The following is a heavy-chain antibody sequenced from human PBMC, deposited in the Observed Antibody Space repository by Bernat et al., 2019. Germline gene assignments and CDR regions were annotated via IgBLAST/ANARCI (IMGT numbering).Heavy chain of an antibody. CDR3: AGGKGVVTAI. J-gene: IGHJ4*02. D-gene: IGHD2-21*02. CDR2: INHSGST. CDR1: GGSFSGYY. V-gene: IGHV4-34*01. Sequence: QVQLQQWGAGLLKPSETLSLTCAVYGGSFSGYYWTCIRQPPGKGLEWIGEINHSGSTNYNPSLKSRVTISVDTSKNQFSLKLSSVTAADTAVYYCAGGKGVVTAIWGQGTLVTVSS.